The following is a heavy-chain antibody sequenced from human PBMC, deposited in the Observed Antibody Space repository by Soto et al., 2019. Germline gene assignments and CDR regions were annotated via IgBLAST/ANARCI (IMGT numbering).Heavy chain of an antibody. Sequence: QVQLQESGPGLVKPSQTLSLTCTVSGGSISSGGYYWSWIRQHPGKGLEWIGYIYYSGSTYSTPSLKSRVTISVDTSKNQFSLKLSSVTAADTAVYYCARVPVVVVPAALDPPYYYYYYMDVWGKGTTVTVSS. J-gene: IGHJ6*03. CDR2: IYYSGST. V-gene: IGHV4-31*03. CDR3: ARVPVVVVPAALDPPYYYYYYMDV. CDR1: GGSISSGGYY. D-gene: IGHD2-2*01.